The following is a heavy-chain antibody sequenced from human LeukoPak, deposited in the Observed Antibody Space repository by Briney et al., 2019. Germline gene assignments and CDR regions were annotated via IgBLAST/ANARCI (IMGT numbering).Heavy chain of an antibody. Sequence: SETLSLTCAVYGGSFSGYYWSWIRQPPGKGLEWIGEINHSGSTNYNPSLKSRVTISVDTSKNQFSLKLSSVTAADTAVYYCARGYSSSWVLDCWGQGTLVTVSS. CDR3: ARGYSSSWVLDC. CDR2: INHSGST. D-gene: IGHD6-13*01. J-gene: IGHJ4*02. V-gene: IGHV4-34*01. CDR1: GGSFSGYY.